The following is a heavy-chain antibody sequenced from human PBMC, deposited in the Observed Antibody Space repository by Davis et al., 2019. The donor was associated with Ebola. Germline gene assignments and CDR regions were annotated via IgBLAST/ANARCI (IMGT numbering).Heavy chain of an antibody. CDR3: ERDRGFNWFDP. V-gene: IGHV3-21*01. Sequence: GESLKISCAASGFSFSSYWMHWVRQAPGKGLEWVSSISSSSSYIYYADSVKGRFTISRDNAKNSLYLQMNSLRAEDTAVYYCERDRGFNWFDPWGQGTLVTVSS. J-gene: IGHJ5*02. CDR2: ISSSSSYI. CDR1: GFSFSSYW.